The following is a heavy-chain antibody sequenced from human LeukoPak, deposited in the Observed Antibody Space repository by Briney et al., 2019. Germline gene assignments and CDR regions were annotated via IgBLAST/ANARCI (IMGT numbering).Heavy chain of an antibody. Sequence: GRSLRLSCAASGFTFSSYGMHWVRQAPGKGLEWVAVIWYDGSNKYYADSVKGRFTISRDNSKNTLYLQMNSLRAEGTAVYYCAKYYYDSSGIDYWGQGTLVTVSS. CDR2: IWYDGSNK. CDR3: AKYYYDSSGIDY. J-gene: IGHJ4*02. D-gene: IGHD3-22*01. CDR1: GFTFSSYG. V-gene: IGHV3-33*06.